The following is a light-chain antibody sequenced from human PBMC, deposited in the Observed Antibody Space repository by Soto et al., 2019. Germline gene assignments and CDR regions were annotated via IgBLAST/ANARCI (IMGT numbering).Light chain of an antibody. CDR1: SSDVGGYNY. J-gene: IGLJ1*01. CDR2: ELS. Sequence: QSALTQPPSASGSPGQSVTISCTGTSSDVGGYNYVSWYQQHPGKAPKLMIYELSKRPSGVPDRFSGSKSGNTASLTVSGLQAEDEADYYCSSYAGSNNLYVFGTGTKLTVL. CDR3: SSYAGSNNLYV. V-gene: IGLV2-8*01.